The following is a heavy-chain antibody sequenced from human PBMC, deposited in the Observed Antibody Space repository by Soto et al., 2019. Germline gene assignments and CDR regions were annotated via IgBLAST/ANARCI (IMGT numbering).Heavy chain of an antibody. V-gene: IGHV1-24*01. CDR2: FDPEDSER. Sequence: VASVKVSCKVSGYTLSELSRHWVRQAPGEGLEWMGGFDPEDSERIYAQKFQGRVIMTEDTSTDTFYMELSSLRSEDTAVYYCATFIRGGNGWNLDEYSYAMEVWGQGTTVTVSS. CDR1: GYTLSELS. CDR3: ATFIRGGNGWNLDEYSYAMEV. J-gene: IGHJ6*02. D-gene: IGHD6-19*01.